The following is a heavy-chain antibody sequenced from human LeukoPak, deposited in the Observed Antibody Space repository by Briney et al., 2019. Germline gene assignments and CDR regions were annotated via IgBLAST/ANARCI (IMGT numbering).Heavy chain of an antibody. V-gene: IGHV1-2*02. J-gene: IGHJ5*02. CDR1: GYTFTGYY. Sequence: ASVKVSCKASGYTFTGYYMHWVRQAPGQGLEWMGWINPNSGGTNYAQKFQGRVTITADESTSTAYMELSSLRSKDTAVYYCARGELRGDWFDPWGQGTLVTVSS. CDR2: INPNSGGT. CDR3: ARGELRGDWFDP. D-gene: IGHD3-10*01.